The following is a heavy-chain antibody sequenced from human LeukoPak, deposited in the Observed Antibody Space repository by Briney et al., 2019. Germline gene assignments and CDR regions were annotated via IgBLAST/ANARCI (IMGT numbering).Heavy chain of an antibody. Sequence: PSETLSLTCTVSGGSISSYYWSWIRQPPGKGLEWIGYIYYSGSTNYNPSLKSRVTISVDTSKNQFSLKLISVTAADTAVYYCVRYNYGRLDYWGQGILVTVSS. CDR3: VRYNYGRLDY. D-gene: IGHD5-18*01. CDR1: GGSISSYY. J-gene: IGHJ4*02. CDR2: IYYSGST. V-gene: IGHV4-59*01.